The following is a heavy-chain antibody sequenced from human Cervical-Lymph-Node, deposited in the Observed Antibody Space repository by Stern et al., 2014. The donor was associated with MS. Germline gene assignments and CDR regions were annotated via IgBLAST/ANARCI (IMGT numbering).Heavy chain of an antibody. CDR3: SRDADGYSLVFGY. V-gene: IGHV4-30-4*01. J-gene: IGHJ4*02. Sequence: QLQLQESGPGLVKPSQTLSLTCAVTGSSISSAEYYWSWIRQSPGKGLEWIGYIHNSGTTYYKPSLKSRVTISVDTSKNQFSLKLRSVTAADTAVYYCSRDADGYSLVFGYWGRGTLVTVSS. CDR2: IHNSGTT. CDR1: GSSISSAEYY. D-gene: IGHD5-24*01.